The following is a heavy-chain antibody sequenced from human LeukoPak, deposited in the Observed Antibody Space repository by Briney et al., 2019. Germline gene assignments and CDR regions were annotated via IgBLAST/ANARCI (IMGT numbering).Heavy chain of an antibody. J-gene: IGHJ5*02. D-gene: IGHD5-12*01. Sequence: GGSLRLSCAASGFTFSSYGMNWVRQAPGKGLEWVSHIRSSSETFYADSVKGRFTISRDNARNSLYLQMNNLRGEDTAIYYCARDAGNSGYGCDLWGQGTLVTVSS. V-gene: IGHV3-48*01. CDR1: GFTFSSYG. CDR2: IRSSSET. CDR3: ARDAGNSGYGCDL.